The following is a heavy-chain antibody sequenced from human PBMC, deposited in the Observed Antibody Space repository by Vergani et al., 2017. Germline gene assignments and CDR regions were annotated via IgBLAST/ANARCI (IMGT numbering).Heavy chain of an antibody. V-gene: IGHV1-3*01. D-gene: IGHD2-21*02. J-gene: IGHJ5*02. CDR1: GYTFTSYA. Sequence: QVQLVQSGAEVKKPGASVKVSCKASGYTFTSYAMHWVRQAPGQRLEWMGWINAGNGNTKYSQKFQGRVTITRDTSASTAYMELSSLRSEDTAVYYCAGGCGGDCYDWFDPWAQGSLVTVSS. CDR2: INAGNGNT. CDR3: AGGCGGDCYDWFDP.